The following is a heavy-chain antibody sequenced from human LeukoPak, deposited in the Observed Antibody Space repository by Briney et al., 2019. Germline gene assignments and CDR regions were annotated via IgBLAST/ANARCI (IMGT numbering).Heavy chain of an antibody. Sequence: SETLSLTCTVSGDSISSSSYYWGWIRQPPGKGLEWIGSIYYSGTTYYNPSLKSRVTISVVTSKNQFSLNLSSVTDADAAVYYCARHSSSWYHFDYWGQGTLVTVSS. D-gene: IGHD6-13*01. J-gene: IGHJ4*02. CDR3: ARHSSSWYHFDY. V-gene: IGHV4-39*01. CDR2: IYYSGTT. CDR1: GDSISSSSYY.